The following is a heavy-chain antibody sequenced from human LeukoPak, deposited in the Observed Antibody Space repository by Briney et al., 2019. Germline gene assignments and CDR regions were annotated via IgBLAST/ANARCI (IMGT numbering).Heavy chain of an antibody. CDR1: GYTFTSYG. D-gene: IGHD2-15*01. V-gene: IGHV1-18*01. CDR3: ASRGGRYCSGGSCFDP. CDR2: ISAYNGNT. Sequence: GASVKVSCKASGYTFTSYGISWVRQAPGQGLEWMGWISAYNGNTNYAQKLQGRVTMTTDTSTSTAYMELRSLRSDDTAVYYCASRGGRYCSGGSCFDPWGQGTLVTVSS. J-gene: IGHJ5*02.